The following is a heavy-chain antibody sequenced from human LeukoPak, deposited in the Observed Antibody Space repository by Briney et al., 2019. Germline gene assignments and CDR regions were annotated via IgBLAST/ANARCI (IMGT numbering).Heavy chain of an antibody. CDR1: GGSISPYH. V-gene: IGHV4-59*01. D-gene: IGHD1-7*01. Sequence: SETLSLTCTVSGGSISPYHWSWIRQPPGKGLECIGYIYYSGSTNYNPSLKSRVTISVDTSKNQFSLKLSSVTAADTAVYYCARVLTGTTYAFDIWGQGTMATVSS. CDR3: ARVLTGTTYAFDI. CDR2: IYYSGST. J-gene: IGHJ3*02.